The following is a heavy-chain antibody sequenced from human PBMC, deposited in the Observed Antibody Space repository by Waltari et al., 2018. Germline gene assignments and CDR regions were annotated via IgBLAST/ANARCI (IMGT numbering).Heavy chain of an antibody. CDR2: MNPNSGNT. Sequence: VKLVQSGAEVRKPGVSGKVSCKAPGYTFTSYAINWVRKATGQGLEWRGWMNPNSGNTGYAQKFQGRVTMTRNTSISTAYMELSSLRSEDTAVYYCARLEYYGDYARDYWGQGTLVTVST. CDR1: GYTFTSYA. D-gene: IGHD4-17*01. J-gene: IGHJ4*02. CDR3: ARLEYYGDYARDY. V-gene: IGHV1-8*01.